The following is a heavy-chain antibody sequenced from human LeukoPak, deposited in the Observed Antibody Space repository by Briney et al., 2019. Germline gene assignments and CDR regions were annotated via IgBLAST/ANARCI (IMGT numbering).Heavy chain of an antibody. CDR2: IYYSGST. J-gene: IGHJ4*02. D-gene: IGHD3-9*01. CDR1: GGSISSYY. V-gene: IGHV4-59*01. Sequence: LETLSLTCTVSGGSISSYYWSWIRQPPGKGLEWIGYIYYSGSTNYNPSLKSRVTISVDTSKNQFSLKLSSVTAADTAVYYCARGATYYDILTGQYYFDYWGQGTLVTVSS. CDR3: ARGATYYDILTGQYYFDY.